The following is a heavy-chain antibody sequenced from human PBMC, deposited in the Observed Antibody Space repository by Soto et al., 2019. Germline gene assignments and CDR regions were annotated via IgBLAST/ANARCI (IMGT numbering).Heavy chain of an antibody. CDR2: IIPIFGTV. V-gene: IGHV1-69*12. Sequence: QVQLVQSGAEVKKPGSSVKVSCKASGGTFSNYPISWVRQAPGQGLEWMGGIIPIFGTVNYAQKFQGRVTSTADESTSTAYMELSSLRPEDTAVYYCARGNHRWLQLWYFDLWGRGTLVTVSS. CDR1: GGTFSNYP. D-gene: IGHD5-12*01. CDR3: ARGNHRWLQLWYFDL. J-gene: IGHJ2*01.